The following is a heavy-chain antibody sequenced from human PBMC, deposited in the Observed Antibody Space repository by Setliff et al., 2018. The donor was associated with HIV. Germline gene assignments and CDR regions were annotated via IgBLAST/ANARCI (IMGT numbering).Heavy chain of an antibody. Sequence: ETLSLTCAVYGGSFSGYYWSWIRQSPGKGLEWIGEIIYNGGTNYNPSLKSRVSISLDTSKNQFSLKLTSVTAADTAIYYCARGEGLCGGGDCFPLAYFDYWGRGTLVTVSS. CDR1: GGSFSGYY. J-gene: IGHJ4*02. D-gene: IGHD2-21*02. CDR2: IIYNGGT. CDR3: ARGEGLCGGGDCFPLAYFDY. V-gene: IGHV4-34*01.